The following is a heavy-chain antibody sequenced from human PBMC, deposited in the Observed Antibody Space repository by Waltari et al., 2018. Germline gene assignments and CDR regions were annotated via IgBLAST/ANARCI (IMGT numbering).Heavy chain of an antibody. V-gene: IGHV4-39*02. CDR3: TREEERQLTGGGVKN. Sequence: QLQESGPGLAKPSETLSLTCTVSGVSITTSDYYWGWIRQPPGKALEWIASIYYDDRKYYNPSLRSRVTISQDTSKNEFSLTLSSVTAADTAIYYCTREEERQLTGGGVKNWGQGTLVSVSS. D-gene: IGHD3-9*01. CDR1: GVSITTSDYY. CDR2: IYYDDRK. J-gene: IGHJ4*02.